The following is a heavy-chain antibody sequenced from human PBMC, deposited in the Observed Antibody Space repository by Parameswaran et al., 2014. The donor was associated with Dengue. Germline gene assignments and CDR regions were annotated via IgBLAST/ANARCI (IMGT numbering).Heavy chain of an antibody. Sequence: VRQAPGKGLEWMGWINPNSGGTNYAQKFQGRVTMTRDTSISTAYMELSRLRSDDTAVYYCARDNGSSGYFDYWGQGTLVTVSS. V-gene: IGHV1-2*02. CDR2: INPNSGGT. D-gene: IGHD3-22*01. CDR3: ARDNGSSGYFDY. J-gene: IGHJ4*02.